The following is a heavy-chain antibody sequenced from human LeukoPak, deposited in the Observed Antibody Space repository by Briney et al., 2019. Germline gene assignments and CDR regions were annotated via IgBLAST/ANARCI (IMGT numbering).Heavy chain of an antibody. CDR2: IYSGGST. J-gene: IGHJ5*02. CDR3: ARRADCGGDCYSDNWFDP. CDR1: GFPFSSYA. Sequence: GGSLRLPCAPSGFPFSSYAMSGVRQAPGKGLEWVSVIYSGGSTYYADSVKGRFTISRDKSKNTLYLQMNSLRAEDTAVYYCARRADCGGDCYSDNWFDPWGQGTLVTVSS. D-gene: IGHD2-21*01. V-gene: IGHV3-53*01.